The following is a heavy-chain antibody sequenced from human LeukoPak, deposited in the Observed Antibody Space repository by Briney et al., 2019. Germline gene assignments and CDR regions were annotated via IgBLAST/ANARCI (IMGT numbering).Heavy chain of an antibody. CDR3: AKSSDYYGSGSYLVASYFGDYFDY. Sequence: GGSLRLSCAASGFTFSSYGMHCVRQAPGKGLEWIAVISYDGSNKYYADSVKGRFTISRDNSKNTLYLQMNSLRAEDTAVYYCAKSSDYYGSGSYLVASYFGDYFDYWGQGTLVTVSS. CDR1: GFTFSSYG. V-gene: IGHV3-30*18. D-gene: IGHD3-10*01. CDR2: ISYDGSNK. J-gene: IGHJ4*02.